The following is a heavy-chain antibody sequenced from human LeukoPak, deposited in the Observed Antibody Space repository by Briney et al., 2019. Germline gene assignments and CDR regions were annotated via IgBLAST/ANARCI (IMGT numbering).Heavy chain of an antibody. CDR1: GGSISSSSCH. D-gene: IGHD1-26*01. V-gene: IGHV4-39*02. Sequence: PSETLSLTCTVSGGSISSSSCHWGWIRQSPGKGLEWIGNIYYGGSTYYNPSLQSRVTISVDTSKNQFSLKLGSETAADTAVYYCARDRIVGVERPVDVWGQGTTVTVSS. CDR2: IYYGGST. J-gene: IGHJ6*02. CDR3: ARDRIVGVERPVDV.